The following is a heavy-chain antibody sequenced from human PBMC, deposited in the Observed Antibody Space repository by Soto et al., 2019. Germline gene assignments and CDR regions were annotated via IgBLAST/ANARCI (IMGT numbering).Heavy chain of an antibody. V-gene: IGHV3-21*01. CDR2: ISSSSSYI. Sequence: AGGSLRLSCAASGFTFSSYSMNWVRQAPGKGLEWVSSISSSSSYIYYADSVKGRFTISRDNAKNSLYLQMNSLRAEDTAVYYCARDSRAYSSGWYDPWDYWGQGTLVTVSS. D-gene: IGHD6-19*01. CDR1: GFTFSSYS. J-gene: IGHJ4*02. CDR3: ARDSRAYSSGWYDPWDY.